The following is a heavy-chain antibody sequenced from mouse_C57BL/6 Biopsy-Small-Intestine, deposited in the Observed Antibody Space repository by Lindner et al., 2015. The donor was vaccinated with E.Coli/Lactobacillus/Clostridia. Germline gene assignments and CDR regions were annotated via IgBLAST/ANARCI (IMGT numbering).Heavy chain of an antibody. Sequence: VQLQESGPGTGEAWGFSEDILLRLSGYSFTGYFMNWVKQSHGKSLEWIGRINPYNGDPFYNQKFKDKATLTVDKSSSTAHMELRSLSSEDSAVYYCARDGKYGGCMDYWGQGTSVTVSS. J-gene: IGHJ4*01. CDR2: INPYNGDP. D-gene: IGHD2-1*01. CDR1: GYSFTGYF. V-gene: IGHV1-20*02. CDR3: ARDGKYGGCMDY.